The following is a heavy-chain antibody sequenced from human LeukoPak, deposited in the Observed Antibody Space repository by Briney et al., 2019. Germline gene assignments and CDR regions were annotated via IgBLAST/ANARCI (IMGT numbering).Heavy chain of an antibody. J-gene: IGHJ5*02. V-gene: IGHV3-23*01. CDR2: ITSGGDGT. D-gene: IGHD3-22*01. CDR3: AKDRPNYYGSNGHYYRRDGDH. Sequence: GGSLRLSCAASGFTFSIYAMSWVRQAPGKGLRWVSSITSGGDGTYYADSVKGRFTISRDNSENMLYLQMNSLRVEDTAVYFCAKDRPNYYGSNGHYYRRDGDHWGQGTLVTVSS. CDR1: GFTFSIYA.